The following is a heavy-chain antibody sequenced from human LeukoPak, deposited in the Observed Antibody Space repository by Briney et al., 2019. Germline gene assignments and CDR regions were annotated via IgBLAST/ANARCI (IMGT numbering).Heavy chain of an antibody. J-gene: IGHJ4*02. V-gene: IGHV5-51*01. CDR3: ARWAGYSISWHYFNY. Sequence: GESLQISCKGSGYTFTSYWIGWVRQLPGKGLEWMGSVHPGDSDIRYSPSFQGQVTISADKSISTAYLQWSSLRASDTAMYYCARWAGYSISWHYFNYWGQGTLVTVSS. D-gene: IGHD6-13*01. CDR2: VHPGDSDI. CDR1: GYTFTSYW.